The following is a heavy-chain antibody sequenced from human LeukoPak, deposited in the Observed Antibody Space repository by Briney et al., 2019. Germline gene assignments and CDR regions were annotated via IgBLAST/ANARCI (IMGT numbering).Heavy chain of an antibody. V-gene: IGHV4-61*02. D-gene: IGHD2-2*01. CDR2: IYTSGST. CDR1: GGSLSSGSYY. J-gene: IGHJ4*02. CDR3: ARGLGFYCSSTSCYVGALDY. Sequence: SQTLSLTCTVSGGSLSSGSYYWSWVRQPAGTGLEWIGRIYTSGSTNYNPSLKSRVTISVDTSKNQFSLKLSSVTAADTAVYYCARGLGFYCSSTSCYVGALDYWGQGTLVTVSS.